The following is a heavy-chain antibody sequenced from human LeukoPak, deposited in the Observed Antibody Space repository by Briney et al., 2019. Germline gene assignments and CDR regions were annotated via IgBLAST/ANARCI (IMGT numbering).Heavy chain of an antibody. CDR2: ISSGGTTI. CDR1: GFTFSSFE. V-gene: IGHV3-48*03. CDR3: ARDGGYSYGSFDY. J-gene: IGHJ4*02. D-gene: IGHD5-18*01. Sequence: GGSLRLSCAASGFTFSSFEMNWVRQAPGKGLEWVSYISSGGTTIYYADSVKGRFTISRDNAKNSLYLQMNSLRAEDRAVYYCARDGGYSYGSFDYWGQGTLVTVSS.